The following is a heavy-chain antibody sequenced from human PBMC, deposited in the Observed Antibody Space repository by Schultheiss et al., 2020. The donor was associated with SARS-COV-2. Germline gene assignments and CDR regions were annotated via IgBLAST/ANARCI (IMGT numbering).Heavy chain of an antibody. Sequence: SETLSLTCTVSGYSISSGYYWSWIRQPPGKGLEWIGRIYTSGSTNYNPSLKSRVTISVDTSKDQFSLKLSSVTAEDTAVYYCGRDKSGTEYNWFDPWGQGTLVTVSS. CDR1: GYSISSGYY. V-gene: IGHV4-38-2*02. D-gene: IGHD1-1*01. CDR3: GRDKSGTEYNWFDP. J-gene: IGHJ5*02. CDR2: IYTSGST.